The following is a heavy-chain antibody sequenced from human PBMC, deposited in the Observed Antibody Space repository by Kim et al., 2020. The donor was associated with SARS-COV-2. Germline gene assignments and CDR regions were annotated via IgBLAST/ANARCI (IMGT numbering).Heavy chain of an antibody. D-gene: IGHD5-12*01. CDR1: GYTFTSYY. CDR2: INPSGGST. Sequence: ASVKVSCKASGYTFTSYYMHWVRQAPGQGLEWMGIINPSGGSTSYAQKFQGRVTMTRDTSTSTVYMELSSLRSEDTAVYYCAREWWSTSPASNSGYDYVPLRNYYYGMDVWGQGTTVTVSS. CDR3: AREWWSTSPASNSGYDYVPLRNYYYGMDV. V-gene: IGHV1-46*01. J-gene: IGHJ6*02.